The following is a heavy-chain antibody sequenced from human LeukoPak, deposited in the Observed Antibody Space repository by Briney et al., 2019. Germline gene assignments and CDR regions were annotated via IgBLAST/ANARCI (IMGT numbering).Heavy chain of an antibody. J-gene: IGHJ4*02. CDR2: IYHSGST. V-gene: IGHV4-30-2*05. CDR3: ARETKIIVGASRGNYFDY. CDR1: GGSISSGGYS. Sequence: PSETLSLTCAVSGGSISSGGYSWSWIRQPPGKGLEWIGYIYHSGSTYYNPSLKSRVAISVDTSKNQFSLKLSSVTAADTAVYYCARETKIIVGASRGNYFDYWGQGTLVTVSS. D-gene: IGHD1-26*01.